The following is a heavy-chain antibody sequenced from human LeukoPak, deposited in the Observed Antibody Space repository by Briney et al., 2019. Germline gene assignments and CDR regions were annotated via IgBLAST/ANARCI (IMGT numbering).Heavy chain of an antibody. CDR2: IGTSVTTT. CDR1: GFTFSTYG. V-gene: IGHV3-48*02. J-gene: IGHJ4*02. Sequence: GGSLRLSCAASGFTFSTYGMNWVRPAPGKGLEWVSYIGTSVTTTYYADSVKGRFTISRDNAKNSLYLQMYSLRDEDTAVYYCARALTMIVVEAYWGQGTLVTVSS. CDR3: ARALTMIVVEAY. D-gene: IGHD3-22*01.